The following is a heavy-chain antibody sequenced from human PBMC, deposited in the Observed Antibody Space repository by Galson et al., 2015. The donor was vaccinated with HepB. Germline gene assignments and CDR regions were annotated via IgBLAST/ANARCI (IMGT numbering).Heavy chain of an antibody. V-gene: IGHV4-31*03. CDR2: IYYSGST. J-gene: IGHJ6*02. D-gene: IGHD1-14*01. CDR1: GGSISSGGYY. CDR3: ARDRLSGPNGSGSYGMDV. Sequence: LTCTVSGGSISSGGYYWSWIRQHPGKGLEWIGYIYYSGSTYYNPSLKSRVTISVDTSKNQFSLKLSSVTAADTAVYYCARDRLSGPNGSGSYGMDVWGQGTTVTVSS.